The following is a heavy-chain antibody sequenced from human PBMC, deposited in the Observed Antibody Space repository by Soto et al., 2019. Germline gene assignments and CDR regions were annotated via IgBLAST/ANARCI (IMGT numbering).Heavy chain of an antibody. V-gene: IGHV4-59*01. Sequence: QVQLQESGPGLVKPSETLSLTCTVSGGSISSYYWSWIRQPPGKGLEWIGYSYYSGSTKYNPSLKSRVTISVDTSKSQFSLRVSSVTAADTAVYYCARRWGTSFDFWGQGTLVTVSS. CDR2: SYYSGST. CDR3: ARRWGTSFDF. J-gene: IGHJ4*02. CDR1: GGSISSYY. D-gene: IGHD7-27*01.